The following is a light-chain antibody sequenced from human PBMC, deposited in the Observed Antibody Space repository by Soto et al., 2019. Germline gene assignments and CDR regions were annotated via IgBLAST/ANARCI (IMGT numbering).Light chain of an antibody. J-gene: IGKJ1*01. CDR3: QQSYSTTWT. CDR2: AAP. V-gene: IGKV1-39*01. CDR1: QGISTY. Sequence: DIQMTQSPSSLSASVGDRVTITCWASQGISTYLNWYQQKPGKAPKLLIYAAPSLQSGVPSRFSGSGSETDFTLTISSLQPEDFATYSCQQSYSTTWTFGQGTKVDIK.